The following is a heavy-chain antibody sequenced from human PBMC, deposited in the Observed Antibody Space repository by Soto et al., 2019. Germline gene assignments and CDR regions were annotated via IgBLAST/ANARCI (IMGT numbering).Heavy chain of an antibody. CDR2: IYWDDDK. CDR1: GFSLSTSGVG. CDR3: ARGSDSYSYAMDV. D-gene: IGHD1-26*01. V-gene: IGHV2-5*02. J-gene: IGHJ6*02. Sequence: QITLKESGPTLVKPTQTLTLTCTFSGFSLSTSGVGVAWIRQPPGKALECLALIYWDDDKRYSPSLTSRVTXTXDXXKNQVVLTRTNMPPMDTATYYCARGSDSYSYAMDVWGHGTTVTVSS.